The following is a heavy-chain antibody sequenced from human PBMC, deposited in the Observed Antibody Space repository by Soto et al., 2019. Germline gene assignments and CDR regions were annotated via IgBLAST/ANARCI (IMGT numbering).Heavy chain of an antibody. CDR2: ISHDGTVK. CDR3: AKERYTRSSSCFDS. CDR1: RFTFSNYG. D-gene: IGHD1-20*01. J-gene: IGHJ4*02. V-gene: IGHV3-30*18. Sequence: PGGSLSLSCAASRFTFSNYGMQWVRQAPGKGLEWVAVISHDGTVKYYADSVKGRFTISRDNFQNTLDLQMESLRAEDTAVYYCAKERYTRSSSCFDSWGQGTLVTVSS.